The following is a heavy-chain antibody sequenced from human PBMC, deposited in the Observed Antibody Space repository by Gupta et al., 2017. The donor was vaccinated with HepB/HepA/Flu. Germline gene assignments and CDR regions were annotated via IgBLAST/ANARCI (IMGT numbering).Heavy chain of an antibody. V-gene: IGHV3-23*01. CDR3: AKAWELPHDAFDI. CDR2: ISGSGGST. J-gene: IGHJ3*02. Sequence: EVQLLESGGGLVQPGGSLRLSRAGSGFTFSSYAMSWVRQAPGKGLEWVSAISGSGGSTYYADSVKGRFTISRDNSKNTLYLQMNSLRAEDTAVYYCAKAWELPHDAFDIWGQGTMVTVSP. D-gene: IGHD1-26*01. CDR1: GFTFSSYA.